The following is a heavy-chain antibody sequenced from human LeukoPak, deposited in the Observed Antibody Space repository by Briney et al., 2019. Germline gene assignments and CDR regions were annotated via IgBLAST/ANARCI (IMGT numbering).Heavy chain of an antibody. D-gene: IGHD5-18*01. CDR3: ARLIQLWLYPYFDY. Sequence: SETLSLTCTVSGGSIGSGDYYWSWIRQPPGKGLEWIGYIYYSGSTYYNPSLKSRVTISVDTSKNQFSLKLSSVTAADTAVYYCARLIQLWLYPYFDYWGQGTLVTVSP. V-gene: IGHV4-30-4*08. CDR2: IYYSGST. CDR1: GGSIGSGDYY. J-gene: IGHJ4*02.